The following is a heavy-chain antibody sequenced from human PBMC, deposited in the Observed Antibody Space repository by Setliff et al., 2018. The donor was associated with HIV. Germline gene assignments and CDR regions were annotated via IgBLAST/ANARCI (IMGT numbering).Heavy chain of an antibody. CDR2: INHSGST. V-gene: IGHV4-34*01. J-gene: IGHJ4*02. CDR1: VESFSGGY. CDR3: ASGWFGGYYFAY. Sequence: PSETLSLTCAVYVESFSGGYWSWIRQPPGKGREWIGEINHSGSTNYNPSLKSRVTISVDTSKNQFSLKLSFVTAAYTAVYYCASGWFGGYYFAYWGQGTPVTVSS. D-gene: IGHD3-10*01.